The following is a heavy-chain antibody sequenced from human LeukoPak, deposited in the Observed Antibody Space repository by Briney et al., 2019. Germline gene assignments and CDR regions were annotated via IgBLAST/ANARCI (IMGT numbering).Heavy chain of an antibody. CDR1: GYTFTNYC. D-gene: IGHD4-17*01. J-gene: IGHJ4*02. V-gene: IGHV1-18*01. Sequence: ASVKVSCKASGYTFTNYCMSWVRQAPGQGLEWMGWISAYNGNTHYAQNLQGRVTMTPDTSTSTAYMELRSLRSDDTAVYYCARDGPDSGDYVNFDYWGQGTLVTVSS. CDR2: ISAYNGNT. CDR3: ARDGPDSGDYVNFDY.